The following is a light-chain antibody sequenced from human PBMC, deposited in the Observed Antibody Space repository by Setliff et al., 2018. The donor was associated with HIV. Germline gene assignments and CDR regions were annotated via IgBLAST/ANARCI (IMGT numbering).Light chain of an antibody. CDR2: DVT. J-gene: IGLJ1*01. CDR3: CSYVGSYTFGYV. CDR1: SSDVGGYNY. Sequence: QSALTQPASVSGSPGQSITISCTGTSSDVGGYNYVSWYQQHPGKAPKLMIYDVTNRPSGVSNRYSGSKSGNTASLTISGLQAEDEADYYCCSYVGSYTFGYVFGTGTKVTVL. V-gene: IGLV2-14*03.